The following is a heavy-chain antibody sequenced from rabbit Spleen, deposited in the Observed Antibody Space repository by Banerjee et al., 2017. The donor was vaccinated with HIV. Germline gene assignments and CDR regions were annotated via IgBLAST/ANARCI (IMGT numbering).Heavy chain of an antibody. V-gene: IGHV1S45*01. Sequence: QERLVESGGGLVKPEGSLKLSCTASGFSFSNKAVMCWVRQAPGKGLEWIACIYTGRSGSTYYASWAKGRFTISKTSSTTVTLQMTSLTAADTATYFCARRDTGTSAVDLWGPGTLVTVS. D-gene: IGHD1-1*01. J-gene: IGHJ4*01. CDR2: IYTGRSGST. CDR1: GFSFSNKAV. CDR3: ARRDTGTSAVDL.